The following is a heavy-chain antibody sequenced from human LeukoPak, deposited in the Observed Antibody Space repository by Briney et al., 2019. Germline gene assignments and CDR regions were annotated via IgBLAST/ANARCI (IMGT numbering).Heavy chain of an antibody. J-gene: IGHJ5*02. V-gene: IGHV4-4*07. Sequence: SETLSLTCTVSGGSISGHYWSWIRQPAGKGLEWIGRIYMTGSTNYNPSLKSRVTMSVDMSKNQFSLKLSSVTAADTAVYFCARVALFGSGSYYWFDPWGQGTLVTVSS. D-gene: IGHD3-10*01. CDR1: GGSISGHY. CDR3: ARVALFGSGSYYWFDP. CDR2: IYMTGST.